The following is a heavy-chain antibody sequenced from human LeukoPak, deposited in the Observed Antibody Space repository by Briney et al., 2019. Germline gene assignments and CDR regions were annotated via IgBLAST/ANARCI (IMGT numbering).Heavy chain of an antibody. D-gene: IGHD3-10*01. V-gene: IGHV3-21*01. CDR1: GFTFSSYS. CDR2: ISSSSSYI. CDR3: ARKVGFGVPLRAGGAFDI. J-gene: IGHJ3*02. Sequence: GGSLRLSVAASGFTFSSYSMNWVRQAPGKGLGWVPSISSSSSYIYYADSVKGRFPISRDNAKNSLYLQMNSLRAEDTAVYYCARKVGFGVPLRAGGAFDIWGQGTMVTVSS.